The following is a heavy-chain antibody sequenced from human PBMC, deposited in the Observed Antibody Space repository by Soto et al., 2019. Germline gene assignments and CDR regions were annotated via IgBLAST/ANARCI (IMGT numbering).Heavy chain of an antibody. D-gene: IGHD1-1*01. CDR1: GYTFTSYG. Sequence: ASVKVSCKASGYTFTSYGISWVRQAPGQGLEWMGWINPNNGDTNYAQKFQGRVTMTRDTSTSTAYMELSRLRSDDTAVYYCARDLSSPLEGDAFDIWGQGTMVTVSS. J-gene: IGHJ3*02. CDR3: ARDLSSPLEGDAFDI. CDR2: INPNNGDT. V-gene: IGHV1-18*01.